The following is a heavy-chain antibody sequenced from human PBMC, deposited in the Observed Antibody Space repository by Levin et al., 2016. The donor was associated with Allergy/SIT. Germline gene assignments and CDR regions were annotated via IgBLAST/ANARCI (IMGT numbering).Heavy chain of an antibody. CDR3: ARIRIAAAEIDDY. Sequence: SETLSLTCAVSGGSISSSNWWSWVRQPPGKGLEWIGEIYHSGSTNYNPSLKSRVTISVDTSKNQFSLKLSSVTAADTAVYYCARIRIAAAEIDDYWGQGTLVTVSS. CDR1: GGSISSSNW. J-gene: IGHJ4*02. V-gene: IGHV4-4*02. D-gene: IGHD6-13*01. CDR2: IYHSGST.